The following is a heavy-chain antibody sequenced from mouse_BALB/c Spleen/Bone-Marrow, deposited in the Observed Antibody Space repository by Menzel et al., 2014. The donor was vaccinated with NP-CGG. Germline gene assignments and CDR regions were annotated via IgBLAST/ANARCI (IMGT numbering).Heavy chain of an antibody. D-gene: IGHD1-1*01. CDR3: AGNYEGVGAMDY. J-gene: IGHJ4*01. V-gene: IGHV2-2*02. CDR2: IWNSGNT. Sequence: QVQLQQSGPGLVQPSQSLSITCTVSGFSLTNYGVHWVRLSPGKGLEWLGVIWNSGNTNYNAAFISRLSINMDNSKSQVFFKMNSLQANDTAVYYCAGNYEGVGAMDYWGQGTSVTVSS. CDR1: GFSLTNYG.